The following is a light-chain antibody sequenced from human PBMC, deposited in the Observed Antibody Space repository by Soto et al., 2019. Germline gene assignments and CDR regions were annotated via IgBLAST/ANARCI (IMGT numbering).Light chain of an antibody. J-gene: IGLJ1*01. V-gene: IGLV2-14*01. CDR1: SSDVGSYKY. Sequence: QSVLTQPASVSGSRGQSITISCTGTSSDVGSYKYVSWYQQHPGQAPKLMIYDVSNRPSGASDRFSGSKSGNTASLTISGLQAEDEADYYCNSYTGTSALVFGTGTKVTVL. CDR3: NSYTGTSALV. CDR2: DVS.